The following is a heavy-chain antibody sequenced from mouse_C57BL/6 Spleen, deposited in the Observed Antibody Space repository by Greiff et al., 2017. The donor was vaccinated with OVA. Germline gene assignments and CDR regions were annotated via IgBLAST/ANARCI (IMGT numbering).Heavy chain of an antibody. CDR2: ISSGGSYT. D-gene: IGHD3-1*01. CDR1: GFTFSSYG. CDR3: ARGGYLY. Sequence: EVNVVESGGDLVKPGGSLKLSCAASGFTFSSYGMSWVRQTPDKRLEWVATISSGGSYTYYPDSVKGRFTISRDNAKNTLYLQMSSLKSEDTAMYYCARGGYLYWGQGTSVTVSS. J-gene: IGHJ4*01. V-gene: IGHV5-6*01.